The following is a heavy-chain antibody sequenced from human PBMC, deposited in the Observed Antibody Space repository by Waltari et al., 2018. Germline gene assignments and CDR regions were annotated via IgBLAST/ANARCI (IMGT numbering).Heavy chain of an antibody. CDR1: GGSISSYY. J-gene: IGHJ6*02. D-gene: IGHD2-2*01. V-gene: IGHV4-4*07. CDR3: ARGCSSTSCYGDYYYYYGMDV. Sequence: QVQLQESGPGLVKPSETLSLTCTVSGGSISSYYWSWIRQPAGKGMEWIGRIYTSGSTNYNPSLKSRVTISVDTSKNQFSLKLSSVTAADTAVYYCARGCSSTSCYGDYYYYYGMDVWGQGTTVTVSS. CDR2: IYTSGST.